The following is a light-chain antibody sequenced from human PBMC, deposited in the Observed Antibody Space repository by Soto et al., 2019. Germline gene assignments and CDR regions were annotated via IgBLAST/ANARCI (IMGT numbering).Light chain of an antibody. Sequence: EIVLTQSPGTLSLSPGERATLSCRASQSVSSSYLAWYQQKPGQAPRLLIYDTSSRATGLPDRFSGSGSGTYFTLAISRLEPEDFAVYYCQQGGSSPSFGQGTKVELK. CDR1: QSVSSSY. J-gene: IGKJ1*01. CDR3: QQGGSSPS. CDR2: DTS. V-gene: IGKV3-20*01.